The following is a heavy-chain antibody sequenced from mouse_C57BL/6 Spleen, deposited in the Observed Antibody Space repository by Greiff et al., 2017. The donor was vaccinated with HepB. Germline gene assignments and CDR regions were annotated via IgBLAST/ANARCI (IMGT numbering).Heavy chain of an antibody. Sequence: EVQLQQSGPELVKPGASVKISCKASGYTFTDYYMNWVKQSHGKSLEWIGDINPNNGGTSYNQKFKGKATLTVDKSSSTAYMELRSLTSEDSAVYYCARAPYGRGMDYWGQGTSVTVSS. J-gene: IGHJ4*01. CDR3: ARAPYGRGMDY. CDR1: GYTFTDYY. CDR2: INPNNGGT. V-gene: IGHV1-26*01. D-gene: IGHD1-1*01.